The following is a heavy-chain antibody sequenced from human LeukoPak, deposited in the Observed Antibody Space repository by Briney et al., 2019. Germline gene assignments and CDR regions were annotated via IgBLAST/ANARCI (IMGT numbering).Heavy chain of an antibody. V-gene: IGHV5-51*01. Sequence: GESLKISCKGSGYGFATHWIAWVRQMPGKGLEWMGIIYPDDSNTRYSPSFQGQVTISADKSISTAYLQWSSLKASDTAMYYCARGMVAYDYVWGSYLPFDYWGQGTLVTVSS. D-gene: IGHD3-16*02. CDR1: GYGFATHW. CDR3: ARGMVAYDYVWGSYLPFDY. J-gene: IGHJ4*02. CDR2: IYPDDSNT.